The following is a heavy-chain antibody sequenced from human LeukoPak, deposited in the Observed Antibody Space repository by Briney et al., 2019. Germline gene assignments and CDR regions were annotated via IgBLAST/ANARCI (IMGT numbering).Heavy chain of an antibody. V-gene: IGHV3-74*01. J-gene: IGHJ4*02. D-gene: IGHD6-13*01. CDR1: GFTFSSYW. CDR3: TGHHQAYSRTY. CDR2: ISTDASST. Sequence: GGSLRLSCAASGFTFSSYWMHWVRQAPGKGLVWVSRISTDASSTTYADSVKGRFTISRGNAKDTLYLQMNSLRAEDTAVYYCTGHHQAYSRTYWGQGTLVTVSS.